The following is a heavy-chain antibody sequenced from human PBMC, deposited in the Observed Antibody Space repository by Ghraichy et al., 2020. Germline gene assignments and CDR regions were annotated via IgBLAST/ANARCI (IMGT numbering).Heavy chain of an antibody. V-gene: IGHV4-59*08. CDR1: GGSINNFY. Sequence: SETLSLTCTVSGGSINNFYWSWIWQPPGKGLEWIAYIYYSGSTKYNPSLKSRVTISVDTSKNQFSLKLTSVTAADTAVYYCARLYDNKFEYWGQGTPVTVSS. CDR2: IYYSGST. J-gene: IGHJ4*02. D-gene: IGHD3-16*01. CDR3: ARLYDNKFEY.